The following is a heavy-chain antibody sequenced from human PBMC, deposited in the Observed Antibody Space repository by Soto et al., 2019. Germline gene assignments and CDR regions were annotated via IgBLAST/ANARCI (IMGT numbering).Heavy chain of an antibody. CDR1: GFTFGSYP. CDR2: ISTNGDST. D-gene: IGHD1-1*01. CDR3: AIYGMSRPGGVFDC. V-gene: IGHV3-64*01. Sequence: EVQLVESGGGLVQPGGSLRLSCAASGFTFGSYPMHWVRQAPGKGLEYVSAISTNGDSTFYANSVKGRFTISRDNCKNTLYLQMASLRTEDLGMYYGAIYGMSRPGGVFDCWGRGTLVFASS. J-gene: IGHJ4*02.